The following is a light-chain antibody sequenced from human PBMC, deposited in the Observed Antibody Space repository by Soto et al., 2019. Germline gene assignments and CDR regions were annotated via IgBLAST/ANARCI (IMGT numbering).Light chain of an antibody. CDR1: SSDVGGYNY. Sequence: QAVVTQPRSVSGSPGQSVTISCNGASSDVGGYNYVSWHQQHPGKAPKLIIFAVTQRPSGVPDRFSGSKSGNTASLTISGLQADDEADYYCCSYAGSNTWVFGGGTKLTVL. J-gene: IGLJ3*02. V-gene: IGLV2-11*02. CDR3: CSYAGSNTWV. CDR2: AVT.